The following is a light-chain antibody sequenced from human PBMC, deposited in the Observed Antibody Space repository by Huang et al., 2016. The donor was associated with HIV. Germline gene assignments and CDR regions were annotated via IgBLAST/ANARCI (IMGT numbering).Light chain of an antibody. CDR3: QQRSNWLT. Sequence: EIVLTQSPATLSLSPGERAILSCRASQSVATYLAWYQQKPGQAPQLLIYDASIRATGIPARFIGSGSGTDFTLTISSLEPEDFAVYYCQQRSNWLTFGGGTKVEIK. J-gene: IGKJ4*01. CDR1: QSVATY. CDR2: DAS. V-gene: IGKV3-11*01.